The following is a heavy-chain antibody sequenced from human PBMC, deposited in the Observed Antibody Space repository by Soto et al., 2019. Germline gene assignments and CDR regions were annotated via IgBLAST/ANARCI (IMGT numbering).Heavy chain of an antibody. Sequence: ASVKVSCKASGYTFTGYYMHWVRQAPGQGLEWMGWINPNSGGTNYAQKFQGWVTMTRDTSISTAYMELSRLRSDDTAVYYCARSPPRYYDSSGYSHPDVYYYYGMDVWGQGTTVTVSS. V-gene: IGHV1-2*04. CDR2: INPNSGGT. CDR1: GYTFTGYY. D-gene: IGHD3-22*01. CDR3: ARSPPRYYDSSGYSHPDVYYYYGMDV. J-gene: IGHJ6*02.